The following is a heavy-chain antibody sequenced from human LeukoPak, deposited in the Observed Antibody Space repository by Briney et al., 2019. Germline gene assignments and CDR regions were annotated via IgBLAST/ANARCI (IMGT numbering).Heavy chain of an antibody. CDR2: ISSRSSYI. D-gene: IGHD2-8*02. CDR1: GFTFSNYS. J-gene: IGHJ4*02. V-gene: IGHV3-21*01. Sequence: PGGSLRLSCAASGFTFSNYSMNWVRQAPGKGLEWVSSISSRSSYIYYADSVKGRFTISRDNAKNSLYLQMNSLRAEDTAVYYCARILNFPDGDYWGQGTLVTVSS. CDR3: ARILNFPDGDY.